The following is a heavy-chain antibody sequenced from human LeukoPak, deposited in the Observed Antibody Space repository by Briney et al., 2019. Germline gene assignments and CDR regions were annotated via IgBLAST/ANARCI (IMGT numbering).Heavy chain of an antibody. J-gene: IGHJ5*02. CDR1: GFTVSTYA. CDR3: AKEPREYCSSTSCPNWLDP. CDR2: ISGSGGTT. Sequence: PGGSLRLSCAASGFTVSTYAMSWVRQAPGKGLEWVSAISGSGGTTYYADSVKGRFTISRDNSKNTLYLQMNSLRADDTAVYYCAKEPREYCSSTSCPNWLDPWGQGTLVTVSS. V-gene: IGHV3-23*01. D-gene: IGHD2-2*01.